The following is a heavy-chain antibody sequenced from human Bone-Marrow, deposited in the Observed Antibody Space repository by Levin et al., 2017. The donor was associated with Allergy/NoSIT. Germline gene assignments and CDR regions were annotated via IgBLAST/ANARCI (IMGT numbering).Heavy chain of an antibody. CDR3: AKRTTVTAGYFDY. CDR1: GFTFSSYG. D-gene: IGHD4-17*01. CDR2: ISYDGSNK. V-gene: IGHV3-30*18. J-gene: IGHJ4*02. Sequence: PGGSLRLSCAASGFTFSSYGMHWVRQAPGKGLEWVAVISYDGSNKYYADSVKGRFTISRDNSKNTLYLQMNSLRAEDTAVYYCAKRTTVTAGYFDYWGQGTLVTVSS.